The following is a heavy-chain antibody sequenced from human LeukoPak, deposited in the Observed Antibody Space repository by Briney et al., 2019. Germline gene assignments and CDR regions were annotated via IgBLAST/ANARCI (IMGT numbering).Heavy chain of an antibody. D-gene: IGHD6-19*01. J-gene: IGHJ4*02. CDR3: ARGIAVAAYFDY. CDR2: ISYDGSNK. V-gene: IGHV3-30*04. Sequence: GGSLRLSCAASGFTFSSYAMHWVRQAPGKGLEWVAVISYDGSNKYYADSVKGRFTISRDNSKNTLYLQMNSLRAEDTAVYYCARGIAVAAYFDYWGQGTLVTVSS. CDR1: GFTFSSYA.